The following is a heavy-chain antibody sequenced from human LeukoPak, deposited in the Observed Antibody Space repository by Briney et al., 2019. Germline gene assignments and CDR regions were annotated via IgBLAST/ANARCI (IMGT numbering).Heavy chain of an antibody. CDR2: IIPILGIA. Sequence: SVKVSCKASGGTFSSYAISWVRQAPGQGLEWMGRIIPILGIANYAQKFQGRVTITADKSTSTAYMELRSLRSDDTAVYYCARTTIQLSLRSSFDPWGQGTLVTVSS. J-gene: IGHJ5*02. V-gene: IGHV1-69*04. D-gene: IGHD5-18*01. CDR3: ARTTIQLSLRSSFDP. CDR1: GGTFSSYA.